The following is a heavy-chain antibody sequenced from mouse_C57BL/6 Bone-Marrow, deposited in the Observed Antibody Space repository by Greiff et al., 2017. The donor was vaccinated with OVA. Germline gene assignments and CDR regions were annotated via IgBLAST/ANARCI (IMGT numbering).Heavy chain of an antibody. Sequence: DVKLQESGGGLVQPGESLKLSCESNEYDFPSHDMSWVRKTPEKRLELVAAINSDGGSTYYPDTMERRFIISRDNTKKTLYLQMSSLRSEDTALYYCARPLMVTTDGLGYWGQGTTLTVSS. CDR1: EYDFPSHD. CDR2: INSDGGST. D-gene: IGHD2-2*01. V-gene: IGHV5-2*01. CDR3: ARPLMVTTDGLGY. J-gene: IGHJ2*01.